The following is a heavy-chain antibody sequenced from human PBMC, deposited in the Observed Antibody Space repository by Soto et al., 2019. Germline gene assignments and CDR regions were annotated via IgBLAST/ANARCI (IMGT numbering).Heavy chain of an antibody. V-gene: IGHV5-51*01. CDR2: IYPGDSDT. J-gene: IGHJ6*03. CDR1: GYSFTSYW. D-gene: IGHD1-26*01. CDR3: ARHALQLPSFTTTTTTGELRDYYYYYYLDV. Sequence: PGESLKISCKGSGYSFTSYWIGWVRQMPGKGLEWMGIIYPGDSDTRYSPSFQGQVTISADKSISTAYLQWSSLKASDTAMYYCARHALQLPSFTTTTTTGELRDYYYYYYLDVWGKGTTVSVSS.